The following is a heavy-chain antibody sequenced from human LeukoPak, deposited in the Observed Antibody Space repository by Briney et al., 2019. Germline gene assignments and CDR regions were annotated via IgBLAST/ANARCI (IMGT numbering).Heavy chain of an antibody. CDR2: IKHDGSED. Sequence: GGSLRLSCAASGFTFSNYWMTWVRQAPGKGLEWVANIKHDGSEDYYLDSVKGRFTISRDNAKSSMWLQMNSLRAEDTAEYYCAKWLRVATTYFDYWGQGALVTVSS. J-gene: IGHJ4*02. CDR1: GFTFSNYW. CDR3: AKWLRVATTYFDY. V-gene: IGHV3-7*03. D-gene: IGHD5-24*01.